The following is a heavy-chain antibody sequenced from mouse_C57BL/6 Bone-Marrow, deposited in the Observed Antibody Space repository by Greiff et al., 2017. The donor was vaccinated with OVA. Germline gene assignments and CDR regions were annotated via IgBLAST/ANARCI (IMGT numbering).Heavy chain of an antibody. J-gene: IGHJ3*01. Sequence: EVHLVESGGGLVQPKGSLKLSCAASGFSFNTYAMNWVRQAPGKGLEWVARIRSKSNNYATYYADSVKDRFTISRDDSESMLYLQMNNLKTEDTAMYYCVSVSTMVTTEFAYWGQGTLVTVSA. CDR3: VSVSTMVTTEFAY. CDR2: IRSKSNNYAT. V-gene: IGHV10-1*01. CDR1: GFSFNTYA. D-gene: IGHD2-2*01.